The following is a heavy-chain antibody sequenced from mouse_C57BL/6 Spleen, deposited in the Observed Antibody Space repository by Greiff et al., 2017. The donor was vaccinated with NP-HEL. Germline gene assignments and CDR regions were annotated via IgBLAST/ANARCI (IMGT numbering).Heavy chain of an antibody. CDR2: INPSSGYT. CDR3: ARSYYGSSHYFDY. Sequence: VQLQQSGAELAKPGASVKLSCKASGYTFTSYWMHWVNQRPGQGLEWIGYINPSSGYTKYNQKFKDKATLTADKSSSTAYMQLSSLTYEDSAVYYCARSYYGSSHYFDYWGQGTTLTVSS. J-gene: IGHJ2*01. CDR1: GYTFTSYW. V-gene: IGHV1-7*01. D-gene: IGHD1-1*01.